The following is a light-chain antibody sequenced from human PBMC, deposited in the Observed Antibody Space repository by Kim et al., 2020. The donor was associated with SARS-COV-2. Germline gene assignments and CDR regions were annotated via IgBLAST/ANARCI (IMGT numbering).Light chain of an antibody. CDR3: NSRVSNDNVV. J-gene: IGLJ2*01. Sequence: SSELTQDPAVSVALGQTVRITCQGDSLRSYYATWYQQKPGQAPIVVIYGKNNRPSGIPDRFSGSSSGNTASLTITGTQAGDEADYYCNSRVSNDNVVFGGGTQLTV. V-gene: IGLV3-19*01. CDR1: SLRSYY. CDR2: GKN.